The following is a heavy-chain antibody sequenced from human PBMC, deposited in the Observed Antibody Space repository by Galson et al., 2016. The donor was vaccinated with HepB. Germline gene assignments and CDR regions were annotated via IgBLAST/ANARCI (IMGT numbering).Heavy chain of an antibody. D-gene: IGHD2-8*02. CDR2: ISYDGSNK. Sequence: SLRLSCAASGFTFSSYGMHWVRQAPGKGLEWVAVISYDGSNKYYADSVKGRFTISRDNSKNTLYLQMNSLRAEDTAVYYCANGDVEEVVVYAIIRLEAFDIWGQGTMVTVSS. J-gene: IGHJ3*02. CDR1: GFTFSSYG. V-gene: IGHV3-30*18. CDR3: ANGDVEEVVVYAIIRLEAFDI.